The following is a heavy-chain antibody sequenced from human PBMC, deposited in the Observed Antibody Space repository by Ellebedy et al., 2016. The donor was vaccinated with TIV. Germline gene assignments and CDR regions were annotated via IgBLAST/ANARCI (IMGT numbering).Heavy chain of an antibody. D-gene: IGHD1-26*01. Sequence: MPSETLSLTCTVSGASLRSYYWSRIRQPPGKGLEWLGYIFYIGSTNSNPSLKSRVTISVDTSKSQFSLKLSSVTAADTAVYYCARGTGSYRSGAFGIWGQGTVVTVSS. V-gene: IGHV4-59*01. J-gene: IGHJ3*02. CDR3: ARGTGSYRSGAFGI. CDR2: IFYIGST. CDR1: GASLRSYY.